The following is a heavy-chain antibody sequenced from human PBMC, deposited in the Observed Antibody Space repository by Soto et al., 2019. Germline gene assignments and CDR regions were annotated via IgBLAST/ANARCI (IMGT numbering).Heavy chain of an antibody. J-gene: IGHJ4*02. V-gene: IGHV4-59*11. D-gene: IGHD2-21*01. CDR2: VYHTGFT. Sequence: PSETLSLTCTVAGGSISGHYWSWIRQAPGKGLEWLGYVYHTGFTSYNPPLKSRVIAAVDTSKNQIPLRLISVTPADTAVYYCARGSVVMSGIRAFDYWGQGILVTV. CDR3: ARGSVVMSGIRAFDY. CDR1: GGSISGHY.